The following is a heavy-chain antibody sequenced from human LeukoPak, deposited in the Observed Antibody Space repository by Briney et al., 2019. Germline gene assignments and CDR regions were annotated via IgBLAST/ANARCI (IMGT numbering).Heavy chain of an antibody. D-gene: IGHD1-26*01. J-gene: IGHJ6*02. V-gene: IGHV1-46*01. CDR3: ATVGITGVTSYYYYYGMDV. CDR1: GYTFTSYY. CDR2: INPSGGST. Sequence: ASVKVSCKASGYTFTSYYMHWVRQAPGQGLEWMGIINPSGGSTSYAQKFQGRVTITADKSTSTAYMELSSLRSEDTAVYYCATVGITGVTSYYYYYGMDVWGQGTTVTVSS.